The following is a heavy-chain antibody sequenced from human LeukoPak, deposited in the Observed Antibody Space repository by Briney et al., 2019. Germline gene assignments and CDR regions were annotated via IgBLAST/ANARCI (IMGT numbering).Heavy chain of an antibody. CDR3: ARDSRRWELQNYYYYMDV. J-gene: IGHJ6*03. D-gene: IGHD3-10*01. CDR1: GDTFSSYA. Sequence: GASVKVSCKASGDTFSSYAISWVRQAPGQGLEWMGGIIPMFGTADYGQKFQGRVTITADESTRTAYMELSSLRSADTAVYYCARDSRRWELQNYYYYMDVWGKGTTVTISS. CDR2: IIPMFGTA. V-gene: IGHV1-69*13.